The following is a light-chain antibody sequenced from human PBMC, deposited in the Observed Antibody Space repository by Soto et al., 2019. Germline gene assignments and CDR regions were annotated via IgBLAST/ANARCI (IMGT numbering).Light chain of an antibody. CDR1: QSLLYSSNNKNY. CDR3: QQYYTSPWT. Sequence: DIVMTQSPDSLAVSLGERATINCRSGQSLLYSSNNKNYLAWYQQKPGHPPKLLVYWASTRESGVPDRFTGSGSGANFTLSISSLQAEDVAVYYCQQYYTSPWTFGQGTKVEIK. CDR2: WAS. J-gene: IGKJ1*01. V-gene: IGKV4-1*01.